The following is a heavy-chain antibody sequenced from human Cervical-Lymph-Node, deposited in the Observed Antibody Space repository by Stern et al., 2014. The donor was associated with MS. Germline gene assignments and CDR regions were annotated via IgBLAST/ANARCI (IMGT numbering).Heavy chain of an antibody. Sequence: VQLVQSGAEARMPGASVKVTCKTSGYRFTTYDFNWVRQAPGQGLEWMGWVNTASGTTGYATQFQGRLPPTTPTSLQTPSLELRSLRPDDTAVYYCARGGRGAFDVWGQGTTVTVSS. D-gene: IGHD1-14*01. CDR2: VNTASGTT. CDR1: GYRFTTYD. V-gene: IGHV1-8*01. J-gene: IGHJ3*01. CDR3: ARGGRGAFDV.